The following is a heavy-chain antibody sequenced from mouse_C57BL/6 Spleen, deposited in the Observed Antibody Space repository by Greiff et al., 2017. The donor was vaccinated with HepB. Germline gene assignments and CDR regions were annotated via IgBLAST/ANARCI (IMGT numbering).Heavy chain of an antibody. CDR2: INPSSGYT. D-gene: IGHD1-1*01. Sequence: QVQLQQSGAELAKPGASVKLSCKASGYTFTSYWMHWVKQRPGQGLEWIGYINPSSGYTKYNQKFKDKATLTADKSSSTAYMQLSSLTYEDSAVYDCARGNYGSSYDFDYWGQGTTLTVSS. V-gene: IGHV1-7*01. J-gene: IGHJ2*01. CDR3: ARGNYGSSYDFDY. CDR1: GYTFTSYW.